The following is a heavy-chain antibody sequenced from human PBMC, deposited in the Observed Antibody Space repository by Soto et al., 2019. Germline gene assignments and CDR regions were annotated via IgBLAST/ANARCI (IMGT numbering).Heavy chain of an antibody. J-gene: IGHJ6*02. Sequence: QVHLQGSGPELGNPSQTLPLPGLFPGASISSGGSDWSGTRQTPGKALEWIGYVNYSGSTYYNPSLKSRVTISVDTSKNQFSLKLRSVTAADTAVYYCARDRGVVAATRNGMDVWGQGTTVTVSS. D-gene: IGHD2-15*01. CDR3: ARDRGVVAATRNGMDV. CDR2: VNYSGST. CDR1: GASISSGGSD. V-gene: IGHV4-31*03.